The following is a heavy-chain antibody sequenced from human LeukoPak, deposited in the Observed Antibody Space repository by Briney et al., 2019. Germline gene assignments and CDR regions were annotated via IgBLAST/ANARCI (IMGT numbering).Heavy chain of an antibody. J-gene: IGHJ5*02. V-gene: IGHV4-4*02. Sequence: SGTLSLTCTVSGGSIGSNDWWSWVRQAPGKGLEWIGEIHHSGSTVYNPSLQSRVTILLDKSRNQFSLNLNSVTAADTAVYYCARHSWGSSSKRGWFDPWGQGTLVTVSS. D-gene: IGHD6-13*01. CDR1: GGSIGSNDW. CDR3: ARHSWGSSSKRGWFDP. CDR2: IHHSGST.